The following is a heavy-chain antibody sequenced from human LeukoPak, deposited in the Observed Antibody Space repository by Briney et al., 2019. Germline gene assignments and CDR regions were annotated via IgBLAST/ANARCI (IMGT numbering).Heavy chain of an antibody. Sequence: SGGSLRLSCAASGFTVSSNYMSWVRQAPGKGLEWVSVIYSGGSTYYADSVKGRFTISRDNSKNTLYLQMNSLRAEDTAMYYCARGEAVAGTDHWGQGALVTVSS. V-gene: IGHV3-53*01. CDR1: GFTVSSNY. CDR3: ARGEAVAGTDH. D-gene: IGHD6-19*01. CDR2: IYSGGST. J-gene: IGHJ4*02.